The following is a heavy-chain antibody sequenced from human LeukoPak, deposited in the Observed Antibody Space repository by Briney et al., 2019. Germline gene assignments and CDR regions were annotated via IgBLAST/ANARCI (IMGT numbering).Heavy chain of an antibody. J-gene: IGHJ4*02. D-gene: IGHD6-13*01. CDR2: INTDGSST. CDR3: STSPSFGSSWYQFNY. Sequence: GGSLRLSCAASGFTFSNYWMHWVRQAPGKGLVWVSRINTDGSSTNYADSVKGRFTISRDNSRDTLYLQMNSLRAEDTAVYYCSTSPSFGSSWYQFNYWGQGTLVTVSS. V-gene: IGHV3-74*01. CDR1: GFTFSNYW.